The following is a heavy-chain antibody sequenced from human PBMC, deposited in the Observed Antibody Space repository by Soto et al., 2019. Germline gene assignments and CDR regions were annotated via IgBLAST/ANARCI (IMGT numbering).Heavy chain of an antibody. Sequence: GGSLRLSCAASGFTFSSYGMHWVRQAPGKGLEWVAVISYDGSNKYYADSVKGRFTISRDNSKNTLYLQMNSLRAEDTAVYYCVRDKMGWERYYYYGMDVWGQGTTVTVSS. V-gene: IGHV3-30*03. CDR2: ISYDGSNK. D-gene: IGHD1-26*01. J-gene: IGHJ6*02. CDR3: VRDKMGWERYYYYGMDV. CDR1: GFTFSSYG.